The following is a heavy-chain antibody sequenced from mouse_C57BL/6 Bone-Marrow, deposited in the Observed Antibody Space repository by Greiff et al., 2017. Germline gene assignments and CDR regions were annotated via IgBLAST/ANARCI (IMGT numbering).Heavy chain of an antibody. Sequence: QVQLQQSGAELASPGASVKLSCKASGYTFTSYWMQWVKQRPGQGLEWIGEIDPSDSYTNYNQKFKGKATLTVDTSSSTAYMQLSSLTSEDSAVYYCARDLYYGNYDYAMDYWGQGTSVTVSS. CDR2: IDPSDSYT. CDR3: ARDLYYGNYDYAMDY. CDR1: GYTFTSYW. J-gene: IGHJ4*01. D-gene: IGHD2-1*01. V-gene: IGHV1-50*01.